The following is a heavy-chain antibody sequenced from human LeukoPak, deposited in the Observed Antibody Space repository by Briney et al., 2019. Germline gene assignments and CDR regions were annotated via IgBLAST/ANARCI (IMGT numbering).Heavy chain of an antibody. J-gene: IGHJ5*02. D-gene: IGHD6-19*01. CDR1: GFTFSNYG. CDR3: VRVAVAGNLNNWFDP. Sequence: GGSLTLSCAASGFTFSNYGMHWLRQAPGKGLEWVAVTSYDGSNKYHADSVKGRFTISRENSKNTLYLQMNSLRPEDTAVYYCVRVAVAGNLNNWFDPWGQGTLVTVSS. CDR2: TSYDGSNK. V-gene: IGHV3-30*03.